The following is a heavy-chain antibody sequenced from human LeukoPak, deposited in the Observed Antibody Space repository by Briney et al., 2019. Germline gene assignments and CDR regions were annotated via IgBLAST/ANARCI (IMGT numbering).Heavy chain of an antibody. CDR1: GFTFSSYG. CDR2: IWYDGSNK. J-gene: IGHJ4*02. Sequence: QPGRSLRLSCAASGFTFSSYGMHWVRQAPGKGLEWVAVIWYDGSNKYYADSVKGRFTISRDNSKNTLYLQMNSLRAEDTAVYYCAQELGLGATVGLVYWGQGTLVTVSS. D-gene: IGHD1-26*01. CDR3: AQELGLGATVGLVY. V-gene: IGHV3-33*06.